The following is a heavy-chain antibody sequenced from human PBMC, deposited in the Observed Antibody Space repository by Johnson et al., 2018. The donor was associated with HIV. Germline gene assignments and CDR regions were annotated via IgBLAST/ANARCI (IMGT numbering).Heavy chain of an antibody. CDR3: ARDYRGALDI. CDR1: GLTFSDYY. V-gene: IGHV3-11*01. Sequence: QVQLVESGGGLVKPGGSLIVSCEASGLTFSDYYMSWIRQAPGKGLEWVSYISSSGSSRYYADSVKGRFTITGDNVKNSLYMQMNSLRVEDTAVYFCARDYRGALDIWGQGTMVTVSS. J-gene: IGHJ3*02. D-gene: IGHD4-11*01. CDR2: ISSSGSSR.